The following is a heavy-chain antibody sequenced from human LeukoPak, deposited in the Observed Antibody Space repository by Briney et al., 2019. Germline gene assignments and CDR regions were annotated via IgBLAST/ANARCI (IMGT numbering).Heavy chain of an antibody. Sequence: GESLKISCQGSGYRFTSYWIGWVRQLPGKGLEWMGIIYPGDSDTRYSPSFQGQVTISADKSISTAYLQWSSLKASDTAIYYCARLKQGGAAAGAYWGQGTLVTVSS. D-gene: IGHD6-13*01. V-gene: IGHV5-51*01. J-gene: IGHJ4*02. CDR3: ARLKQGGAAAGAY. CDR1: GYRFTSYW. CDR2: IYPGDSDT.